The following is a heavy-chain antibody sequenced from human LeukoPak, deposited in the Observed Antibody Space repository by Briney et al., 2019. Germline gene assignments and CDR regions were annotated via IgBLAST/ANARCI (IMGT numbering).Heavy chain of an antibody. V-gene: IGHV3-30*02. CDR3: ARVRYCSGGSCYGNWYDP. CDR1: GFTFSSYG. D-gene: IGHD2-15*01. Sequence: GGSLRLSCAASGFTFSSYGMHWVRQAPGKGLEWVAFIRYDGSNKYYADSVRGRFTISRDNGKNSLYLQMNSLRAEDTAVYYCARVRYCSGGSCYGNWYDPWGQGTLVTVSS. CDR2: IRYDGSNK. J-gene: IGHJ5*02.